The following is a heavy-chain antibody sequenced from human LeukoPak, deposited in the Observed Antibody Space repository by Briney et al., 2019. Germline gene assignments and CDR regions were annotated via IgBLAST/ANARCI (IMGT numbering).Heavy chain of an antibody. D-gene: IGHD2-15*01. J-gene: IGHJ6*04. CDR1: GFTFSSYG. V-gene: IGHV3-30*18. CDR3: ANGYCSGGSCYSDYYYGMDA. Sequence: GGSLRLSCAASGFTFSSYGMHWVRQAPGKGLEWVAVISYDGSNKYYADSVKGRFTISRDNSKNTLYLQMNSLRAEDTAVYYCANGYCSGGSCYSDYYYGMDAWGKGTTVTVSS. CDR2: ISYDGSNK.